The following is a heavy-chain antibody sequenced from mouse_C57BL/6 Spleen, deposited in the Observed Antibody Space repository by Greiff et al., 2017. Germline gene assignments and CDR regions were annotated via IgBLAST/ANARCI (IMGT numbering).Heavy chain of an antibody. J-gene: IGHJ4*01. Sequence: QVQLQQPGAELVKPGASVKMSCKASGYTFTSYWITWVKQRPGQGLEWIGDIYPGSGSTNYNEKFKSKATLTVDTSSSTAYMQLSSLTSEDSAVYYCARFTTVVATDSLYAMDYWGQGTSVTVSS. CDR2: IYPGSGST. D-gene: IGHD1-1*01. CDR1: GYTFTSYW. CDR3: ARFTTVVATDSLYAMDY. V-gene: IGHV1-55*01.